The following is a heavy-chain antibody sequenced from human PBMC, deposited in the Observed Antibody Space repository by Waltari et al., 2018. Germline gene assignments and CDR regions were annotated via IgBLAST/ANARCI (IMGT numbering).Heavy chain of an antibody. CDR1: ALTFDDSA. V-gene: IGHV3-20*04. CDR2: INWNGGST. D-gene: IGHD1-20*01. J-gene: IGHJ4*02. Sequence: EVQLVASGGVVVRLGGSLRLSCAASALTFDDSAWRWVRQAPGKGLEWVSGINWNGGSTGYADSVKGRFTISRDNAKNSLYLQMNSLRAEDTALYYCARADDNWNNFDYWGQGTLVTVSS. CDR3: ARADDNWNNFDY.